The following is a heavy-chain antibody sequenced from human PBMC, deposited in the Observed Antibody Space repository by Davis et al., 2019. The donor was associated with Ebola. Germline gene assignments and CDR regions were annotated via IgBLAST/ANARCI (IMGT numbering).Heavy chain of an antibody. CDR2: TNYSGHL. CDR1: GDSLGDNY. Sequence: SETLSLTCTVSGDSLGDNYFCWIRQSPWKGLEWIGYTNYSGHLNSNPSLGGRVTISVDTSKNQFSLKLSSVTAADTAVYYCARGEVTAGHDYSDYWGQGTLVTVSS. V-gene: IGHV4-59*01. J-gene: IGHJ4*02. D-gene: IGHD4-11*01. CDR3: ARGEVTAGHDYSDY.